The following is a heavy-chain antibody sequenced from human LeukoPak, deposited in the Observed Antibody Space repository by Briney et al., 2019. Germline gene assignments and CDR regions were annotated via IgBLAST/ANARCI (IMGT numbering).Heavy chain of an antibody. V-gene: IGHV2-5*01. CDR2: YYYNDDK. CDR3: ARRRPATSPAYFDY. D-gene: IGHD2-2*01. Sequence: SGPTLVNPTQTLTLTCTFSGFSLSTSGVGVGWIRQPPGKALEWLAIYYYNDDKRYSPSLKSRLTITKDTSKNQVVLTMTNVDPVDTATYYCARRRPATSPAYFDYWGQGTLVTVSS. J-gene: IGHJ4*02. CDR1: GFSLSTSGVG.